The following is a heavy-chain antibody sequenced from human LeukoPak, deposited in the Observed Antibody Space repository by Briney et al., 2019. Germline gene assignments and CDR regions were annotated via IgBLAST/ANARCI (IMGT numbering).Heavy chain of an antibody. CDR2: IYYSGST. CDR3: ARESPRSRAAAAAPLDY. CDR1: GGSISSSSYY. V-gene: IGHV4-39*02. J-gene: IGHJ4*02. D-gene: IGHD6-13*01. Sequence: SETLSLTCTVSGGSISSSSYYWGWIRQPPGKGLEWIGSIYYSGSTYYNPSLKSRVTISVDTSKNQFSLKLSSVTAADTAVYYCARESPRSRAAAAAPLDYWGQGTLVTVSS.